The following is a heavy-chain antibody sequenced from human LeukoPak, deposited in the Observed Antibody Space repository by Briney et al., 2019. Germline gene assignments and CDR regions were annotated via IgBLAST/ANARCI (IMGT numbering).Heavy chain of an antibody. V-gene: IGHV3-53*01. CDR2: IYSGGST. D-gene: IGHD6-13*01. Sequence: GGSLRLSCAASGFTVSSNHMSWVRQAPGKGLGWVSVIYSGGSTYYADSVKGRFTISRDNSKNTLYLQMNSLRAEDTAVYYCASHSSSWYGFDYWGQGTLVTVSS. CDR3: ASHSSSWYGFDY. CDR1: GFTVSSNH. J-gene: IGHJ4*02.